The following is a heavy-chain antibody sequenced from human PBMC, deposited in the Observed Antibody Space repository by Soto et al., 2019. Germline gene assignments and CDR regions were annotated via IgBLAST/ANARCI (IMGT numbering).Heavy chain of an antibody. J-gene: IGHJ6*02. CDR2: IFIGADI. V-gene: IGHV3-66*01. CDR3: ARDPPITSDFGLDV. D-gene: IGHD1-20*01. Sequence: GGSLRLYCAASGFTVNTNYMTWVRQALGKGLECLSFIFIGADIYYADSEKGKITITKEDAKNTVSLQMNSLRADDTAVYYCARDPPITSDFGLDVWGQGT. CDR1: GFTVNTNY.